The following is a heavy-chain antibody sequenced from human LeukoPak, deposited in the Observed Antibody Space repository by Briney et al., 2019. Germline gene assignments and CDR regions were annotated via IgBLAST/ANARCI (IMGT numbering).Heavy chain of an antibody. V-gene: IGHV3-33*06. CDR2: IWYDGSNK. CDR3: AKDYCSGGSCYFFDY. D-gene: IGHD2-15*01. CDR1: RFTFSSYG. J-gene: IGHJ4*02. Sequence: PGGSLRLSCAASRFTFSSYGMHWVRQAPGKGLEWVAVIWYDGSNKYYADSVKGRFTISRDNSKNTLYLQMNSLRAEDTAVYYCAKDYCSGGSCYFFDYWGQGTLVTVSS.